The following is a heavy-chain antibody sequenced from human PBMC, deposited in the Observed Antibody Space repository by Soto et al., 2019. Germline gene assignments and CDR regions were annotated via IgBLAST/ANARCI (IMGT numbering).Heavy chain of an antibody. V-gene: IGHV1-2*04. CDR2: INPNSGGT. J-gene: IGHJ4*02. CDR1: GYTFTGYY. D-gene: IGHD1-1*01. Sequence: ASVKVSCKASGYTFTGYYMHWVRQAPGQGLEWMGWINPNSGGTNYAQKFQGWVTMTRDTSISTAYMELSRLRSDDTAVYYCARAEESSKLDFDYWGQGTLVTVSS. CDR3: ARAEESSKLDFDY.